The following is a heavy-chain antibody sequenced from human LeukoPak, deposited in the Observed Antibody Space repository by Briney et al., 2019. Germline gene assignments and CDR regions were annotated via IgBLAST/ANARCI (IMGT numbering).Heavy chain of an antibody. Sequence: SVRVSCKASGGTFSSYAISWVRQAPGQGLEWMGRTIPILGIANYAQKFQGRVTITADKSTSTAYMELSSLRSEDTAVYYCARGGDYGDYTFDYWGQGTLVTVSS. J-gene: IGHJ4*02. D-gene: IGHD4-17*01. CDR2: TIPILGIA. CDR1: GGTFSSYA. CDR3: ARGGDYGDYTFDY. V-gene: IGHV1-69*04.